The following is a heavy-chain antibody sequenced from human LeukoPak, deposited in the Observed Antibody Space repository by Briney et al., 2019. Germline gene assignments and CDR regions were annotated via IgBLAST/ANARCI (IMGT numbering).Heavy chain of an antibody. V-gene: IGHV1-18*01. Sequence: VASVKVSCKASGYTFTSYGISWVRQAPGQGLEWMGWISAYNGNTNYAQKLQGRVTMTTDTSTSTAYMELRSLRSDDTAVYYCARDRLGRLGELSMEYWGQGTLVTVSS. CDR3: ARDRLGRLGELSMEY. CDR2: ISAYNGNT. J-gene: IGHJ4*02. CDR1: GYTFTSYG. D-gene: IGHD3-16*02.